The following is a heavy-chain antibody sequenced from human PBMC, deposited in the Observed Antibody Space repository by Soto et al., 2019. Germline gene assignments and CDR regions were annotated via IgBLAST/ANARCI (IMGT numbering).Heavy chain of an antibody. D-gene: IGHD2-15*01. J-gene: IGHJ4*02. V-gene: IGHV3-64D*06. CDR1: GFTFSSYA. Sequence: VSLRLSCSASGFTFSSYAMHWVRQAPGKGLEYVSAISSNGGSTYYADSVKGRFTISRDNSKNTLYLQMSSLRAEDTAVYYCVNGIRHGGRNYWGQGTLVTVSS. CDR3: VNGIRHGGRNY. CDR2: ISSNGGST.